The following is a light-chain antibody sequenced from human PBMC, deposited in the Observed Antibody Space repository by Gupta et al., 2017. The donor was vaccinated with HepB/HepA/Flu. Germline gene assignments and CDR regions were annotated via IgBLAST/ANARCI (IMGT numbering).Light chain of an antibody. Sequence: SYEVTQPPSVSVSPGQTARITCSGDALPKQNAYWYQQKPGQAPVLVIYKDSERPSGIPERFSGSSSGTTVTLTISGVQAEDEADYYCQSADSSGTYYVFGSGTKVTVL. CDR1: ALPKQN. V-gene: IGLV3-25*03. J-gene: IGLJ1*01. CDR2: KDS. CDR3: QSADSSGTYYV.